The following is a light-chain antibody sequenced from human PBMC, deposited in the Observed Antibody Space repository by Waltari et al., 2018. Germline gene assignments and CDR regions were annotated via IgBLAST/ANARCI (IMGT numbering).Light chain of an antibody. CDR3: NSYTTSSTQV. J-gene: IGLJ1*01. CDR1: SRDVGGYNS. CDR2: EVI. V-gene: IGLV2-14*01. Sequence: QSALTQPASVSGSPGQSIPISCPGTSRDVGGYNSVSWYQQHSGKAPKLMIYEVIKRPSGVSNRFSGSKSGNTASLTISGLQAEDEADYYCNSYTTSSTQVFGTGTKVTVL.